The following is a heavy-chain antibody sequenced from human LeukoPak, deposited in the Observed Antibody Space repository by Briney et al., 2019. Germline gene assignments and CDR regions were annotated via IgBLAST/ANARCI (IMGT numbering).Heavy chain of an antibody. D-gene: IGHD3-22*01. J-gene: IGHJ1*01. CDR2: ISSSSSTI. CDR1: GFTFSSYS. V-gene: IGHV3-48*01. Sequence: PGGSLRLSCAASGFTFSSYSMNWVRQAPGKGLEWVSYISSSSSTIYYADSVKGRFTISRDNAKNSLYLQMNSLRAEDTAVYYCARGYKIYYYDSSGTSAEYFQHWGQGTLVTVSS. CDR3: ARGYKIYYYDSSGTSAEYFQH.